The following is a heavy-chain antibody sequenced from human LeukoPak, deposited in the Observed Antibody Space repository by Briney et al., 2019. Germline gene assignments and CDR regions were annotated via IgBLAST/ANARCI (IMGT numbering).Heavy chain of an antibody. Sequence: GGSLRLSCAASGFTFSSYAMHWVRQAPGKGLEWVAVISYDGSNKYYADSVKGRFTISRDNPKNLLFLQINSLRVEDTAVYYCARETPRRGETRDGYRWGQGTLVTVSS. V-gene: IGHV3-30-3*01. D-gene: IGHD5-24*01. J-gene: IGHJ4*02. CDR3: ARETPRRGETRDGYR. CDR2: ISYDGSNK. CDR1: GFTFSSYA.